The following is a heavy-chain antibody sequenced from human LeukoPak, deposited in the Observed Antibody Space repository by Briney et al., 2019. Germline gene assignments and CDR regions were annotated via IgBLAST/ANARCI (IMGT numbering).Heavy chain of an antibody. CDR3: ARELVVVTPTSSAFDI. Sequence: GGSLRLSCAASGFTFSSYGMHWVRQAPGKGLEWVAVISYDGSNKYYADSVKGRFTISRDNSKNTLYLQMNSLRAEDTAVYYCARELVVVTPTSSAFDIWGQGTMVTVSS. J-gene: IGHJ3*02. CDR2: ISYDGSNK. V-gene: IGHV3-30*03. D-gene: IGHD2-21*02. CDR1: GFTFSSYG.